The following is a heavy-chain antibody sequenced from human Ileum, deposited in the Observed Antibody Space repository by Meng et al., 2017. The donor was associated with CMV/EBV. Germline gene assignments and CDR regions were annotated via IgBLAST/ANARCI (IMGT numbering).Heavy chain of an antibody. Sequence: GSLRLSCSVSGYSITSGYYWGWIRQPPGKGLEWIGSIYHSGSSYHNPSLKSRVTISVDTSKNQFSLNLSSVTAADTAVYYCARESMVPVSRYYHYVMDVWGQGTTVTVSS. J-gene: IGHJ6*02. CDR3: ARESMVPVSRYYHYVMDV. V-gene: IGHV4-38-2*02. CDR1: GYSITSGYY. D-gene: IGHD3-10*01. CDR2: IYHSGSS.